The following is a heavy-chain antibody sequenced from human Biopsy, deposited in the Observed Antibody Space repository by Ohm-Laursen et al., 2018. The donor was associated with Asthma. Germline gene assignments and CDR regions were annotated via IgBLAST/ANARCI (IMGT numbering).Heavy chain of an antibody. CDR3: ARGKTWGRSYYFDY. CDR2: VSYDGGVA. D-gene: IGHD6-6*01. V-gene: IGHV3-30*03. Sequence: SLRLSCAASGFVFRSHAMHWVRQAPGKGLEWVAVVSYDGGVAHYADSMKGRFTISRDNSKDTLYLQVNSLRGDDTAVYYCARGKTWGRSYYFDYWGQGTLVTVSS. CDR1: GFVFRSHA. J-gene: IGHJ4*02.